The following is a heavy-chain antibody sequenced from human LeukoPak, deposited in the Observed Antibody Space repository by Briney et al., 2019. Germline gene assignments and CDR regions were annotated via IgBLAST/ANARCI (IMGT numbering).Heavy chain of an antibody. CDR1: GFTFSTYW. V-gene: IGHV3-7*01. J-gene: IGHJ4*02. CDR2: IKQDGSEK. Sequence: GGSLRLSCAASGFTFSTYWMSWVRQAPGKGLEWVANIKQDGSEKYYVDSVKGRFTISRDNAKNSLYLQMNSLRAEDTAMYYCAGDSAGNDYWGQGTLVTVSS. D-gene: IGHD6-13*01. CDR3: AGDSAGNDY.